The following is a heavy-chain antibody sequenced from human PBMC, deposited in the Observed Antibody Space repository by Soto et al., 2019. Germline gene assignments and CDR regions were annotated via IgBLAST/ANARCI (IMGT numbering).Heavy chain of an antibody. CDR1: GGTFSSYA. V-gene: IGHV1-69*01. D-gene: IGHD5-12*01. J-gene: IGHJ5*02. CDR2: IIPIFGTA. CDR3: ARDLGFGYSGYDFGWFDP. Sequence: QVQLVQSGAEVKKPRSSVKVSFKASGGTFSSYAISWVRQAPGQGLEWMGGIIPIFGTANYAQKFQGRVTITADESTSTAYMELSSLRSEDTAVYYCARDLGFGYSGYDFGWFDPWGQGTLVTVSS.